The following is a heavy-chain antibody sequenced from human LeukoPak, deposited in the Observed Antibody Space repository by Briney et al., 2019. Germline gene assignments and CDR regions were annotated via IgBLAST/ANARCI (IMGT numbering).Heavy chain of an antibody. V-gene: IGHV4-59*01. J-gene: IGHJ6*02. Sequence: SETLSLTCSVSDGSINSYYWNWIRRPPGKGLEWIGYIYYNGNTNYSPSFKSRVTMSVHTSKNLFSLKVSSVTAADTAVYYCARGRSNYYGMDVWGQGTTVTVSS. CDR3: ARGRSNYYGMDV. D-gene: IGHD1-26*01. CDR2: IYYNGNT. CDR1: DGSINSYY.